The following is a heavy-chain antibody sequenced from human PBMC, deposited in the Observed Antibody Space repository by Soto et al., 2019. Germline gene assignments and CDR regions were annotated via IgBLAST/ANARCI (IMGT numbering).Heavy chain of an antibody. CDR3: ARLSRSTMVRGVIGAFDI. D-gene: IGHD3-10*01. CDR2: IIPIFGTA. Sequence: QVQLVQSGAEVKKPGSSVKVSCKASGGTFSSYAISWVRQAPGQGLERMGGIIPIFGTANYAQKFQGRVTITADKSTSTAYMELSSLRSEDTAVYYCARLSRSTMVRGVIGAFDIWGQGTMVTVSS. J-gene: IGHJ3*02. CDR1: GGTFSSYA. V-gene: IGHV1-69*06.